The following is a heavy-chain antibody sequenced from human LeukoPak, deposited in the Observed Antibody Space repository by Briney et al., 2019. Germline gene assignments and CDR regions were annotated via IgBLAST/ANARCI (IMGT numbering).Heavy chain of an antibody. V-gene: IGHV1-46*03. D-gene: IGHD3-10*02. CDR2: INLSGGST. CDR3: AREVLGLRCWDY. Sequence: ASVKVSXKASGYTFTSYYMHWVRQAPGQGLEWMGIINLSGGSTSYAQKFQGRVTMTRDTSTSTDYMELSSLRSEDTAVYYCAREVLGLRCWDYWGQGTLVTASS. CDR1: GYTFTSYY. J-gene: IGHJ4*02.